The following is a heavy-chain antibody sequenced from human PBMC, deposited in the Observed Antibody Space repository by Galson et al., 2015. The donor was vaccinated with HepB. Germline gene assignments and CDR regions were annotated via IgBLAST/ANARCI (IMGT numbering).Heavy chain of an antibody. CDR2: ISSSSSVI. V-gene: IGHV3-48*04. CDR3: AREGMGYGDPYYYGMDV. CDR1: GFTFNSYS. Sequence: SLRLSCAASGFTFNSYSMNWVRQAPGKGLEWVSYISSSSSVIYYADSVKGRFTISRDNAKNSLYLQMNSLRAEDTAVYYCAREGMGYGDPYYYGMDVWGQGTTVTVSS. J-gene: IGHJ6*02. D-gene: IGHD4-17*01.